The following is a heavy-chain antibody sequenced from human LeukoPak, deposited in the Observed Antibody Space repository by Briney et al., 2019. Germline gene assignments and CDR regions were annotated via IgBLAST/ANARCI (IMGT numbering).Heavy chain of an antibody. V-gene: IGHV3-30*03. Sequence: GGSLRLSCAASGFTFSSYGMHWVRQAPGKGLEWVAVISYDGSNKYYADSVKGRFTISRDNSKNTLYLQMNSLRAEDTAVYYCATLGSMVRGGVWGQGTTVTVSS. CDR3: ATLGSMVRGGV. D-gene: IGHD3-10*01. J-gene: IGHJ6*02. CDR2: ISYDGSNK. CDR1: GFTFSSYG.